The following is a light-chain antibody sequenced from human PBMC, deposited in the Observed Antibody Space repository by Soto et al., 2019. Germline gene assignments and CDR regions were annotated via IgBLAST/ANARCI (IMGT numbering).Light chain of an antibody. CDR1: QGVSSN. CDR3: QQYYYWPPYT. V-gene: IGKV3-15*01. Sequence: EIVMTQSPATLSASTGERATLSCRASQGVSSNLAWYQQKPGQAPKLLIYGASTMSNGTPPRFSGGGSGTAFTLTISSLLSEDFAVYYYQQYYYWPPYTFGQGTKLEIK. J-gene: IGKJ2*01. CDR2: GAS.